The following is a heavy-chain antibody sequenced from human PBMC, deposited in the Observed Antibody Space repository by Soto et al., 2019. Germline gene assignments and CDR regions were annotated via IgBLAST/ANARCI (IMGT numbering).Heavy chain of an antibody. CDR2: IIGSGDST. J-gene: IGHJ4*02. CDR3: VKDRAFRTVAGTDH. V-gene: IGHV3-23*01. D-gene: IGHD6-19*01. Sequence: PGGSLRLSCTVSGFTFRSYGMNWVRQAPGGGLEWVSNIIGSGDSTYYADSVKGRFTISRDNSQNTLFLQMDSLRVEDTATYYCVKDRAFRTVAGTDHWGQGTLVTVSS. CDR1: GFTFRSYG.